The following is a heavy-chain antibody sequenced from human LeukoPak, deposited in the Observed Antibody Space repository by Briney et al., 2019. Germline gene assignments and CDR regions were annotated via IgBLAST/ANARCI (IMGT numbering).Heavy chain of an antibody. Sequence: SETLSLTCTVSGGSISSSSYYWGWIRQPPGKGLEWIGSIYYSGSPYYNPSLKSRVTISVDTSKNQFSLKLSSVTAADTAVYYCARSAAAGTWVDYWGQGTLVTVSP. CDR3: ARSAAAGTWVDY. J-gene: IGHJ4*02. CDR1: GGSISSSSYY. D-gene: IGHD6-13*01. V-gene: IGHV4-39*01. CDR2: IYYSGSP.